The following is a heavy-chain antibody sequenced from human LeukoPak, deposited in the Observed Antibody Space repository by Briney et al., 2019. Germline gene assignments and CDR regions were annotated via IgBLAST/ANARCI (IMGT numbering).Heavy chain of an antibody. D-gene: IGHD5-18*01. V-gene: IGHV4-30-4*01. CDR1: GVSISSGDYY. CDR2: IYYSGST. J-gene: IGHJ4*02. Sequence: SQTLSLTCTVSGVSISSGDYYWSWIRQPPGKGLEWIGYIYYSGSTNYNPSLKSRVTISVDTSKNQFSLKLSSVTAADTAVYYCARDFGYSYGYDYWGQGTLVTVSS. CDR3: ARDFGYSYGYDY.